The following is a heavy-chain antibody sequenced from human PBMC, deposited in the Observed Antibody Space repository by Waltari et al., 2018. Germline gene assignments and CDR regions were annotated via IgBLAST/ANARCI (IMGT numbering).Heavy chain of an antibody. J-gene: IGHJ3*02. D-gene: IGHD6-19*01. CDR2: ISGRGGST. Sequence: EVQLVESGGGLVQPGGSLRLSCAASGFTFSSYAMSCVRQAPGRGLEGVSAISGRGGSTYYADSVKGRFTISRANSKNTLYLHMNRLRAEDTAVYYCARGFVVPGIAVAGTPHDAFDIWGQGTMVTVSS. CDR1: GFTFSSYA. CDR3: ARGFVVPGIAVAGTPHDAFDI. V-gene: IGHV3-23*04.